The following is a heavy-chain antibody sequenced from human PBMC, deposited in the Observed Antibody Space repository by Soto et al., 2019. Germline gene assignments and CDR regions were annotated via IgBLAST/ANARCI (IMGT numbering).Heavy chain of an antibody. CDR3: ARRAFSSSSGGFDY. D-gene: IGHD6-6*01. J-gene: IGHJ4*02. CDR1: GGSISSYY. Sequence: PSETLSLTCTVSGGSISSYYWSWIRQPPGKGLEWIGYIYYSGSTNYNPSLKSRVTISVDTSKNQFSLKLSSVAAADTAVYYCARRAFSSSSGGFDYWGRGTLVTVSS. V-gene: IGHV4-59*01. CDR2: IYYSGST.